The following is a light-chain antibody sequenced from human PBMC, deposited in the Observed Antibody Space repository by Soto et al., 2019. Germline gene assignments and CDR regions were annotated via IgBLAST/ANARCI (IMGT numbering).Light chain of an antibody. J-gene: IGKJ1*01. CDR1: QSISSTY. CDR2: DAS. Sequence: EIVLTQSPGTLSLSPGERATLSCRASQSISSTYLTWYHERPGQAPRLLIYDASRRATGIPDRFSGSGSGTDFSLTISRLEPEDFAVYYCQHYDSARWTFGIGTKVDIK. V-gene: IGKV3-20*01. CDR3: QHYDSARWT.